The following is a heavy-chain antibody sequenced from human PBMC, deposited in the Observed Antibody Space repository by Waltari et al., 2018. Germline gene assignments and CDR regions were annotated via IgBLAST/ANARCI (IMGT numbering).Heavy chain of an antibody. CDR1: GFTFSSYA. CDR2: IYSGGST. V-gene: IGHV3-23*03. Sequence: EVQLLESGGGLVQPGGSLRLYCAASGFTFSSYAMGWVRQAPGKGLEWVSVIYSGGSTYYADSVKGRFTISRDNSKNTLYLQMNSLRAEDTAVYYCAKAGGGYSGYEYWGQGTLVTVSS. CDR3: AKAGGGYSGYEY. J-gene: IGHJ4*02. D-gene: IGHD5-12*01.